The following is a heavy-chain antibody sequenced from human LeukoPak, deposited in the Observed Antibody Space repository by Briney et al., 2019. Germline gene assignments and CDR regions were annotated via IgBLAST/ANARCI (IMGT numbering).Heavy chain of an antibody. J-gene: IGHJ4*02. CDR2: INPDSGYT. V-gene: IGHV1-2*02. Sequence: ASVKVSCKTSGYTFTDYYIHWVRQAPGQGLEWVGWINPDSGYTNYAQKFQGRVTMTRDTSINTAYMELSRLTSDDTAVYYCARPLGYCSSTSCPFDYWGQGTLVTVSS. CDR1: GYTFTDYY. CDR3: ARPLGYCSSTSCPFDY. D-gene: IGHD2-2*01.